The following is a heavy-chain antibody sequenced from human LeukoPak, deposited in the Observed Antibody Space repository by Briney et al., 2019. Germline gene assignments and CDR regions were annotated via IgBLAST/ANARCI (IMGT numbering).Heavy chain of an antibody. V-gene: IGHV3-30*18. J-gene: IGHJ4*02. CDR1: GFSFNDYD. CDR3: AKAAGKENGYDFFFEH. Sequence: PGGSLRLSCAASGFSFNDYDMHRVRQAPGKGLEWVAIVSYDGKKSYYVDSVKGRFTISRDNSKSTLYLQINSLRAEDTAVYYCAKAAGKENGYDFFFEHWGQGTLVTVSS. CDR2: VSYDGKKS. D-gene: IGHD3-3*01.